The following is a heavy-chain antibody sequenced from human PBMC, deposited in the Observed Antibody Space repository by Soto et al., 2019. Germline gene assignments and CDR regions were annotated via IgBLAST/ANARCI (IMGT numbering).Heavy chain of an antibody. Sequence: GGSLRLSCAASGFTFSSYSMNWVRQAPGKGLEWVSSISSSISYIYYADSVRGRFTISRDNAKNSLYLQMNSLRAEDTAVYYCARDCPGLLSRALDYWGQGTLVTVSS. CDR2: ISSSISYI. CDR3: ARDCPGLLSRALDY. D-gene: IGHD3-3*01. CDR1: GFTFSSYS. V-gene: IGHV3-21*01. J-gene: IGHJ4*02.